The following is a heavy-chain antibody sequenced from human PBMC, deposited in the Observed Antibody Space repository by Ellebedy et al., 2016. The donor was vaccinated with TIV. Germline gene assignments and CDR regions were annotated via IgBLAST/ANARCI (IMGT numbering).Heavy chain of an antibody. CDR3: AKDQVTFFGVVFHY. D-gene: IGHD3-3*01. CDR1: GFTFSSYA. CDR2: IRAGGVNT. V-gene: IGHV3-23*01. Sequence: GGSLRLSCAASGFTFSSYAMSRVRQAPGKGLEWVSAIRAGGVNTDYADSVKGRFTVSRDNSKNTLYLEMNSLRVEDSAIYYCAKDQVTFFGVVFHYWGQGTLVTVSS. J-gene: IGHJ4*02.